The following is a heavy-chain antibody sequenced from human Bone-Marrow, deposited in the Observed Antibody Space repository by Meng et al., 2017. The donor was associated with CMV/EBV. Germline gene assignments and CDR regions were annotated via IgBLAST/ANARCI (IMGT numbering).Heavy chain of an antibody. Sequence: SETLSLTCAVYGGSFSGYYWSWIRQPPGKGLEWIGEINHSGSTNYNPSLKSRVTISVDTSKNQFSLKLSSVTAADTAVYYCARAGSSSVDGMDVWGQGTTVTVSS. CDR1: GGSFSGYY. J-gene: IGHJ6*02. D-gene: IGHD6-6*01. V-gene: IGHV4-34*01. CDR2: INHSGST. CDR3: ARAGSSSVDGMDV.